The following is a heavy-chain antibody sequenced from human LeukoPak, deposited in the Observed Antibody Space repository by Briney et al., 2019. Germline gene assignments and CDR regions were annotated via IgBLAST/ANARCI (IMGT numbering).Heavy chain of an antibody. CDR2: ISYDGNSK. CDR3: ARDLSSAPHDENWAANRFDP. D-gene: IGHD7-27*01. J-gene: IGHJ5*02. CDR1: GLTFSTLA. V-gene: IGHV3-30-3*01. Sequence: GGSLRLSCAASGLTFSTLAFHWVRQAPGKGLEWLAIISYDGNSKFYADSVRGRFTISRDNSRNTLYLQMSSLETEDTAVYYCARDLSSAPHDENWAANRFDPWGQGTLVTVSS.